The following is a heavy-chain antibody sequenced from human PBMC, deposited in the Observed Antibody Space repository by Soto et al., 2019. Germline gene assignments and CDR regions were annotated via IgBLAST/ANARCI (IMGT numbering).Heavy chain of an antibody. CDR3: ARGPFLAYCGGDCYTLYYYYYYGMDV. CDR1: GGSISSSSYY. V-gene: IGHV4-39*07. J-gene: IGHJ6*02. CDR2: IYYSGST. Sequence: PSETLSLTCTVSGGSISSSSYYWGWIRQPPGKGLEWIGSIYYSGSTYYNPSLKSRVTISVDRSKNQFSLKLSSVTAADTAVYYCARGPFLAYCGGDCYTLYYYYYYGMDVWGQGTTVTVSS. D-gene: IGHD2-21*02.